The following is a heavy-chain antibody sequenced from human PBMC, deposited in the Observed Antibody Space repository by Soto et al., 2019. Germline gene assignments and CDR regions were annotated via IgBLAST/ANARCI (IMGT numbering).Heavy chain of an antibody. CDR3: ARWTATRVPAALPFYYYGMDV. CDR1: GGSISSGGYY. CDR2: IYYSGST. V-gene: IGHV4-31*03. Sequence: TLSLTCTVSGGSISSGGYYWSWIRQHPGKGLEWIGYIYYSGSTYYNPSLKSRVTISVDTSKNQFSLKLSSVTAADTAVYYCARWTATRVPAALPFYYYGMDVWGQGTTVTGSS. D-gene: IGHD2-2*01. J-gene: IGHJ6*02.